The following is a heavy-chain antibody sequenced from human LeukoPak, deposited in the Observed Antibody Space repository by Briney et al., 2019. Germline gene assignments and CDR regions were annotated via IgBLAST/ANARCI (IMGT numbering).Heavy chain of an antibody. V-gene: IGHV3-7*01. J-gene: IGHJ4*02. CDR1: GFTFSSYW. CDR2: IKQDGSEK. Sequence: GGSLRLSCAASGFTFSSYWMSWVRQAPGKGLEWVANIKQDGSEKYYVDSVKGRFTISRDNSKNTLYLQIHSLRAEDTAVYYCAREVGITGGHEYFEYWGQGTLVTVSS. CDR3: AREVGITGGHEYFEY. D-gene: IGHD7-27*01.